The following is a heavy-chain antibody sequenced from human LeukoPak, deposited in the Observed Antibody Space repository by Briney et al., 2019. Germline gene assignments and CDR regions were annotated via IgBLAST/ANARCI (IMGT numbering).Heavy chain of an antibody. D-gene: IGHD1-14*01. CDR3: ARDPLTQKDY. CDR2: IKQDGNEK. J-gene: IGHJ4*02. CDR1: GFTFDAYW. V-gene: IGHV3-7*01. Sequence: PGGSLRLSCAASGFTFDAYWMSWVPQAPGKGLEWVANIKQDGNEKYYVESVKGRFTIYRDNAKNSLYLQMNSLKADDTAVYYCARDPLTQKDYWGQGTLVAV.